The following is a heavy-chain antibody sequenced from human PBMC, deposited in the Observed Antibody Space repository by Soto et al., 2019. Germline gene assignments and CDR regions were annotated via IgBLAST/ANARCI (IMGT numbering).Heavy chain of an antibody. CDR2: LNHEGTYK. D-gene: IGHD1-1*01. CDR3: ARGGLEPFDY. CDR1: GFTVSSNY. V-gene: IGHV3-74*01. J-gene: IGHJ4*02. Sequence: LRLSCAASGFTVSSNYMSWVRQAPGKGLEWVSRLNHEGTYKSYADSVKGRFTISRDNVKSELYLQMNNLRTEDTAVYYCARGGLEPFDYWGQGTLVTVSS.